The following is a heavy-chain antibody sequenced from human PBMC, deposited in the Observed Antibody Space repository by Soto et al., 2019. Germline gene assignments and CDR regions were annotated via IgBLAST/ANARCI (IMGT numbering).Heavy chain of an antibody. CDR1: GYTFTSYA. V-gene: IGHV1-3*01. CDR2: INAGNGNT. D-gene: IGHD7-27*01. Sequence: QVQLVQSGAEVKKPGASVKVSCKASGYTFTSYAMHWVRQAPGQRLEWMGWINAGNGNTKYSQKFQGRVTITRDTSASTAYMELSSLRSEDTAVYCCARGPLTQNWFDPWGQGTLVTVSS. J-gene: IGHJ5*02. CDR3: ARGPLTQNWFDP.